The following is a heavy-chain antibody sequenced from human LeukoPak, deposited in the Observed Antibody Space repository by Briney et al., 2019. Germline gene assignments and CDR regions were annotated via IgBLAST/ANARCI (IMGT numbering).Heavy chain of an antibody. D-gene: IGHD6-13*01. CDR3: ARHAPEAAAGPDY. J-gene: IGHJ4*02. CDR1: GGSISSYY. CDR2: IYYSGST. V-gene: IGHV4-59*08. Sequence: SETLSLTCTVSGGSISSYYWSWIRQPPGKGLEWIGYIYYSGSTNYNPSLKGRVTISVDTSKNQFSLKLSSVTAADTAVYYCARHAPEAAAGPDYWGQGTLVTVSS.